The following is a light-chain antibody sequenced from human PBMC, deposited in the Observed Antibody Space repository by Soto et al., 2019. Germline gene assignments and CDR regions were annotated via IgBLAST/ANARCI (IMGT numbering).Light chain of an antibody. J-gene: IGKJ1*01. CDR2: GVS. CDR3: QRYGRSPRT. CDR1: QSFSSN. V-gene: IGKV3-20*01. Sequence: VITTSPATLSVSRGERAPLSCRASQSFSSNLAWYQQKRGQAPRLLIYGVSSRVTGIPDRFSGSVYGTAVAINLSRLDTENFEVYYGQRYGRSPRTFGQGTKVDIK.